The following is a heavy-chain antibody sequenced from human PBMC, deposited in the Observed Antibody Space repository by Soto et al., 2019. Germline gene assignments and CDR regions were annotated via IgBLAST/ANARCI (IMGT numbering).Heavy chain of an antibody. J-gene: IGHJ3*02. Sequence: GGSLRLSCAVSGFPFSTYGFHWVRQPPGRGLEWVAVIVSDGSAKYHADSVEGRFTISRDNSKDTLYLQMNSLRAEDTAVYYCARDDAFGNENGFDIWGQGTMVTVSS. CDR3: ARDDAFGNENGFDI. CDR2: IVSDGSAK. D-gene: IGHD1-1*01. CDR1: GFPFSTYG. V-gene: IGHV3-33*01.